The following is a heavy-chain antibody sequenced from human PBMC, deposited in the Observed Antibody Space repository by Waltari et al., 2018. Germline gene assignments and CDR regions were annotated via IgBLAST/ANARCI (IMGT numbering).Heavy chain of an antibody. V-gene: IGHV3-23*01. J-gene: IGHJ5*01. Sequence: EVQLLESGGGLVQPGGSMRLSCAASRVRCSTYALSLGRRAPGKGLEWVSTISGNCGGTYYAASVKGRFTISRDYSKNTLYLQMNSLRAEDTAIYYCAKRGVFGSGNSFKNNWFDSWGQGTLVTVSS. CDR2: ISGNCGGT. CDR3: AKRGVFGSGNSFKNNWFDS. D-gene: IGHD3-10*01. CDR1: RVRCSTYA.